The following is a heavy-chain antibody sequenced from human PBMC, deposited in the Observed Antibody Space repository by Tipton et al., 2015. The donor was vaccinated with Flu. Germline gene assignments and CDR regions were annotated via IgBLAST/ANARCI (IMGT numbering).Heavy chain of an antibody. CDR1: GFTVSDDY. CDR3: TRDPGYRNGANV. D-gene: IGHD2-8*01. V-gene: IGHV3-53*01. J-gene: IGHJ6*02. Sequence: SLRLSCAASGFTVSDDYMNWVRQAPGKGLEWVSVIYSGGATYYADSVRGRFTISRDNSKNTLFLHMNSLRVEDTAIYYCTRDPGYRNGANVWGQGTTVTVSS. CDR2: IYSGGAT.